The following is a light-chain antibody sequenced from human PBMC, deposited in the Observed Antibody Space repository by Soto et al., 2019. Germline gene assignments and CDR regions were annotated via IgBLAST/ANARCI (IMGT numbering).Light chain of an antibody. J-gene: IGLJ1*01. V-gene: IGLV2-14*03. CDR2: EVN. CDR3: SSYTTSNTLV. CDR1: SSDVGGYNY. Sequence: QSALTQPASVSGSPGQSITISCTGTSSDVGGYNYVSWYQQHPGKAPKLMIYEVNNRPSGVSNRFSGSKSANTASLTISGLQAEDEADYYCSSYTTSNTLVFVTGTKLTVL.